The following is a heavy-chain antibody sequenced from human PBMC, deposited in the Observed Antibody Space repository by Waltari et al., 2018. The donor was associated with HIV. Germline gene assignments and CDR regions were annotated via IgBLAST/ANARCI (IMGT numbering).Heavy chain of an antibody. CDR2: VNPNSGGT. CDR3: AVPWGMTEPTDY. J-gene: IGHJ4*02. V-gene: IGHV1-2*02. CDR1: GYTFTSPGYS. D-gene: IGHD3-16*01. Sequence: QAQLVQSGAEVKKPGASVKVSCKASGYTFTSPGYSVHWVRQAPGQGLEWMGWVNPNSGGTVYAQNFQGRVTMTRDTSISTAYMELSRLRSDDTAIYYCAVPWGMTEPTDYWGQGTLVTVSS.